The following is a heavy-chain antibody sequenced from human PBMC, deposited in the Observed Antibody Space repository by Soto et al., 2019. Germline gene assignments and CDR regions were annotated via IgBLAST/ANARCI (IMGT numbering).Heavy chain of an antibody. CDR2: INPSGGST. J-gene: IGHJ4*02. V-gene: IGHV1-46*01. CDR3: ARAFGWFGESPLTHFDY. CDR1: GYTFTSYH. Sequence: ASVKVSCKTSGYTFTSYHLHWVRQAPGEGLEWMGSINPSGGSTPYAQKFESRVTMTSDTSTSTVYMELGSLRAEDTAVYYCARAFGWFGESPLTHFDYWGQGTLVTVSS. D-gene: IGHD3-10*01.